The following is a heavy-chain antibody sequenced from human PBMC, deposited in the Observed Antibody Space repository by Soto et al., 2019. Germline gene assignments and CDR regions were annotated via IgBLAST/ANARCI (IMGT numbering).Heavy chain of an antibody. J-gene: IGHJ4*02. CDR3: ARYYYYDGTLYFDY. Sequence: APVKVSCKASGYTFTSYGISWVRQAPGQGLEWMGWISAYNGNTNYAQKLQGRVTMTTDTSTSTAYMELRSLRSDDTAVYYCARYYYYDGTLYFDYWGQGTLVTVSS. CDR2: ISAYNGNT. CDR1: GYTFTSYG. D-gene: IGHD3-22*01. V-gene: IGHV1-18*01.